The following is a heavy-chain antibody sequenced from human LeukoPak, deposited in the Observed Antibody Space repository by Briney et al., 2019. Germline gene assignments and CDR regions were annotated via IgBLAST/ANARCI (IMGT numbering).Heavy chain of an antibody. CDR3: ARDRGSGSYSGGFDY. CDR2: IRQDGGDI. CDR1: GFIFSKYW. V-gene: IGHV3-7*01. D-gene: IGHD1-26*01. Sequence: PGGSLRLSCTASGFIFSKYWMTWLRQAPGKGLEWVANIRQDGGDIHYVDSVKGRFTISRDNGKNSLYLQMNSLRAEDTAVYYCARDRGSGSYSGGFDYWGQGTLVTVSS. J-gene: IGHJ4*02.